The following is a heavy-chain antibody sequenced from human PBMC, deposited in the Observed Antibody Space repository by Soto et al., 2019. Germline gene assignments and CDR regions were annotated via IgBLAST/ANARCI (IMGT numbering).Heavy chain of an antibody. D-gene: IGHD1-7*01. J-gene: IGHJ5*02. CDR2: IHFSGST. CDR3: ARDQYNWNYGWFDP. Sequence: SETLSLTCTVSGGSISSGDYYWSWIRQPPGKGLERVAYIHFSGSTYYNPSLKSRVTMSVDTSKNQFSLKLNSVTAADTAVYYCARDQYNWNYGWFDPWGQGTLVTVSS. V-gene: IGHV4-30-4*01. CDR1: GGSISSGDYY.